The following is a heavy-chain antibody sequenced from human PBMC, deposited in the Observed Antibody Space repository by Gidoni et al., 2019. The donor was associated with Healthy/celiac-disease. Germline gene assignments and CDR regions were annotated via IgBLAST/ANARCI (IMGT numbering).Heavy chain of an antibody. CDR2: INPNSGGT. V-gene: IGHV1-2*02. J-gene: IGHJ6*02. CDR1: GYTFTGYY. D-gene: IGHD3-10*01. CDR3: ARTGDPSNYYYYYGMDV. Sequence: QVQLVQSGAEVKKPGASVKVSCKASGYTFTGYYMHWVRQAPGQGLAWMGWINPNSGGTNYAQKFQGRVTMTRDTSISTAYMELSRLRSDDTAVYYCARTGDPSNYYYYYGMDVWGQGTTVTVSS.